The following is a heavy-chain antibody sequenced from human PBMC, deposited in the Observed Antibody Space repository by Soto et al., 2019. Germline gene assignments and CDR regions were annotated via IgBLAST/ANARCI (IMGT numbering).Heavy chain of an antibody. J-gene: IGHJ6*02. V-gene: IGHV4-30-4*01. CDR3: ARDRYSYGPRGMDV. Sequence: QVQLQESGPGLVKPSQTLSLTCTVSGGSISSGDYYWSWIRQPPGKGLEWIGYIYYSGSTYYNPSLQSRVTXXVXTXXNQFSLKLSSVTAADTAVYYCARDRYSYGPRGMDVWGQGTTVTVSS. D-gene: IGHD5-18*01. CDR2: IYYSGST. CDR1: GGSISSGDYY.